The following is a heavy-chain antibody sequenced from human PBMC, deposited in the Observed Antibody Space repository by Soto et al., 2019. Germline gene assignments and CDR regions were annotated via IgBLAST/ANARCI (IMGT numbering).Heavy chain of an antibody. CDR1: GFTFSSYA. V-gene: IGHV3-30-3*01. J-gene: IGHJ4*02. D-gene: IGHD3-22*01. Sequence: QVQLVESGGGVVQPGRSLRLSCAASGFTFSSYAMHWVRQAPGKGLEWVAVISYDGSNKYYADSVKGRFTISRDNSKNTLYLQMNSLRAEDTVVYYCARDSDSSGIDYWGQGTLVTVSS. CDR2: ISYDGSNK. CDR3: ARDSDSSGIDY.